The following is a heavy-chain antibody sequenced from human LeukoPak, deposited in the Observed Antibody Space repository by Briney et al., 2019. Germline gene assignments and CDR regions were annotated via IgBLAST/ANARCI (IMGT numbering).Heavy chain of an antibody. CDR2: IDPDGSTT. CDR1: GFTLSDYW. CDR3: TRVQAGRSGLMDV. J-gene: IGHJ6*02. D-gene: IGHD2-8*02. V-gene: IGHV3-74*01. Sequence: GGSRRLSCAASGFTLSDYWMHWVRQVPGEGLVWVSRIDPDGSTTNYADSVKGRFTTSRDNAKNTLYLQMNSLRAEDTALYYCTRVQAGRSGLMDVWGRGTTVTVSS.